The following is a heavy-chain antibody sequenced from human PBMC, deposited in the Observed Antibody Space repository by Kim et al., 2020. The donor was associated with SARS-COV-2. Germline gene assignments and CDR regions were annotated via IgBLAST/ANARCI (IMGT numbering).Heavy chain of an antibody. V-gene: IGHV3-15*01. Sequence: GGSLRLSCAASGFNFNGARVTWARQAPGKGLEWVGRIKTTSEGGTTFFAAPVNGRFSISRDDSKSTVYLQMNSLRDEDTAMYYCLARDVPYWGQGTLVTVSS. CDR2: IKTTSEGGTT. CDR3: LARDVPY. CDR1: GFNFNGAR. J-gene: IGHJ4*02.